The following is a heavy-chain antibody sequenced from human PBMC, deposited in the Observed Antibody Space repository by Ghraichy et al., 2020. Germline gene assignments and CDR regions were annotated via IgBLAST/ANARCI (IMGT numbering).Heavy chain of an antibody. V-gene: IGHV3-21*01. Sequence: GGSLRLSCAASGFTFSSYNMNWVRQAPGKGLEWVSSISSSSSYIYYADSVKGRFTISRDNAKNSLYLQMNSLRAEDTAVYYCARGDYDILTGYPLTDVWGQGTTLTVPS. CDR3: ARGDYDILTGYPLTDV. CDR2: ISSSSSYI. J-gene: IGHJ6*02. D-gene: IGHD3-9*01. CDR1: GFTFSSYN.